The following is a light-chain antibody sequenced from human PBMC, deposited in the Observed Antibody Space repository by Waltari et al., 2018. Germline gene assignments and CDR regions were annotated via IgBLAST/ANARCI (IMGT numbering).Light chain of an antibody. CDR1: QSLSYW. Sequence: DIQLTQSPSTLSASVGDRVTITCRARQSLSYWLAWYPFKPGKAPKLLMYDASSLDSGVPSRFSGSGSGTNFTLTISSLQPDDFATYYCQQYDSNSWTFGQGTKVEIK. CDR3: QQYDSNSWT. V-gene: IGKV1-5*01. J-gene: IGKJ1*01. CDR2: DAS.